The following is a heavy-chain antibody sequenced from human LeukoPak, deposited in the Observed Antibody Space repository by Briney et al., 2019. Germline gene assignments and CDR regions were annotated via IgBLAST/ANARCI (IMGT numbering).Heavy chain of an antibody. D-gene: IGHD5-24*01. CDR1: GFTFSSYG. V-gene: IGHV3-23*01. CDR2: ISGSGGST. J-gene: IGHJ4*02. Sequence: GGSLRLSCAASGFTFSSYGMSWVRQAPGKGLEWVSAISGSGGSTYYADSVKGRFTISRDNSKNTLYLQMNSLRAEDTAVYYRAKDREMATITAPKICFDYWGQGTLVTVSS. CDR3: AKDREMATITAPKICFDY.